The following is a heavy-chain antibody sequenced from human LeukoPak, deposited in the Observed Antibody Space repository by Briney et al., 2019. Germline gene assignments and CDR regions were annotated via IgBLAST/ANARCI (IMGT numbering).Heavy chain of an antibody. CDR1: GYSISRGYY. D-gene: IGHD6-13*01. CDR3: ARAAAGVYYFDY. V-gene: IGHV4-38-2*02. CDR2: LYPSGST. J-gene: IGHJ4*02. Sequence: SETLSLTCTVSGYSISRGYYWGWIRQPPGKGLEWIGSLYPSGSTYDNPSLKSRVTLSVDTSKNQFSLRLSSVTAADRAVYYCARAAAGVYYFDYWGQGALVTVSS.